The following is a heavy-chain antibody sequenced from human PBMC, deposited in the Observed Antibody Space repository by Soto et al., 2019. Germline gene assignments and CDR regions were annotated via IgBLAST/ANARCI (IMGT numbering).Heavy chain of an antibody. D-gene: IGHD3-22*01. CDR2: INPKSGGT. CDR1: GDTFTANY. V-gene: IGHV1-2*02. J-gene: IGHJ4*02. CDR3: ARFDDSSGQPFDY. Sequence: ASVKVSCKASGDTFTANYIHWVRQAPGQGFEWMGWINPKSGGTKFPQKFQGRVTMTRDTSLSTVYMTLTRLTSDDTAVYYCARFDDSSGQPFDYWGQGTLVTVSS.